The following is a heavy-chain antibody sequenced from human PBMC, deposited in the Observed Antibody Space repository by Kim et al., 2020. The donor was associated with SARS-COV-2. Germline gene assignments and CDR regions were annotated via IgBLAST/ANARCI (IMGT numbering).Heavy chain of an antibody. CDR3: ARSGGSPFIGAFDI. CDR2: IYYSGRT. V-gene: IGHV4-39*01. D-gene: IGHD1-26*01. CDR1: GGSISSSSYY. J-gene: IGHJ3*02. Sequence: SETLSLTCTVSGGSISSSSYYWGWIRHPPGKGLEWIGSIYYSGRTYYNPYLKSRVTISVNTSKNQFSLKLSSVTTADTAVYYCARSGGSPFIGAFDIWGQGKMVTVSS.